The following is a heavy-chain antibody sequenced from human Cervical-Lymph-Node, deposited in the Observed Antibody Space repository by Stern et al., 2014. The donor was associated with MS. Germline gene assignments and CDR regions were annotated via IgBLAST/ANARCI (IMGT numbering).Heavy chain of an antibody. CDR1: GFTFSTYA. D-gene: IGHD2-2*01. V-gene: IGHV3-23*04. Sequence: EVQLVESGGGLVQPGGSLRLSCAASGFTFSTYAFSWVRQAPGKGLEWVSSISESGVCTYYADSVKGRFTISRANAKSMLYLEMQSLRAEDTAVYHCAKDLGRGVVVVPLYGLDVWGQGTTVTVSS. J-gene: IGHJ6*02. CDR2: ISESGVCT. CDR3: AKDLGRGVVVVPLYGLDV.